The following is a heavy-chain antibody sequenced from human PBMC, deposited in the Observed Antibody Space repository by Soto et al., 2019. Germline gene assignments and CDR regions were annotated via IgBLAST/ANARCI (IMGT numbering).Heavy chain of an antibody. D-gene: IGHD4-17*01. CDR1: GGSVSDKTYY. V-gene: IGHV4-61*01. J-gene: IGHJ4*02. Sequence: SENLSLTCSVSGGSVSDKTYYWSWIRQPPGTRLEWIGYVYYSGTTNYNPSLKSRVTISVDLSKNRFSLRLSSVTTADTALYYCARTTAVPNTLRSRYFFDYWGQGTLVTVSS. CDR2: VYYSGTT. CDR3: ARTTAVPNTLRSRYFFDY.